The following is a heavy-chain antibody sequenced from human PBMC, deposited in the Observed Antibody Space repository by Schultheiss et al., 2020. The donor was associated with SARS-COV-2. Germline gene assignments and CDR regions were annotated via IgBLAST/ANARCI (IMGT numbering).Heavy chain of an antibody. V-gene: IGHV3-21*04. D-gene: IGHD3-10*01. CDR1: GFTFSDYS. CDR3: ARGFRELIGDY. CDR2: VSSSSGYI. Sequence: GESLKISCAASGFTFSDYSMNWVRQAPGKGLEWVSSVSSSSGYIYYADSVKGRFTISRDNAKNSLYLQMNSLRAEDTAFYYCARGFRELIGDYWGQGVLVTVSS. J-gene: IGHJ4*02.